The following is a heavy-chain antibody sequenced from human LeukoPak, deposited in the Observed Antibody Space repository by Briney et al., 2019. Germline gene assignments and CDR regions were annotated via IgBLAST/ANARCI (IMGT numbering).Heavy chain of an antibody. J-gene: IGHJ6*02. CDR3: ARDRGAYNYGMDV. V-gene: IGHV3-9*01. CDR2: ISWNSLNT. CDR1: GFTFDDYA. Sequence: GGSLRLSCAASGFTFDDYAMHWVRQPPGKGLEWVSGISWNSLNTGYADSVKGRFTISRDSAKNSLYLQMNSLRPEDTAFYYCARDRGAYNYGMDVWGQGTTVTVSS. D-gene: IGHD4/OR15-4a*01.